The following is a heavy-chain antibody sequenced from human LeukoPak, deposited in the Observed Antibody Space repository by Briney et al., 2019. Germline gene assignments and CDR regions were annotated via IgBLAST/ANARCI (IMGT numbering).Heavy chain of an antibody. CDR2: IYSGGST. CDR3: ARDRYSGYDYFDY. J-gene: IGHJ4*02. V-gene: IGHV3-66*01. D-gene: IGHD5-12*01. Sequence: GGSLRLSCAASGFTVSSNYMSWVRQAPGKGLEWVSVIYSGGSTYYADSVKGRFTISRDNSKNTLYLQMNSLRAEDTAGYYCARDRYSGYDYFDYWGQGTLVTVSS. CDR1: GFTVSSNY.